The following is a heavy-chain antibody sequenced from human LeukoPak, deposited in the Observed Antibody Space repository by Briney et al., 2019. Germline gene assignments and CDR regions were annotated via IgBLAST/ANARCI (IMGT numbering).Heavy chain of an antibody. CDR1: GYTFTSYG. V-gene: IGHV1-18*01. Sequence: GASVKVSCKASGYTFTSYGISWVQQARGQGLEWMGWISAYNGNTNYAQKFQRRDTVKGDIHTSTVYMELRGQSSDDPRVYYWSRGVGARTPFDCLGQGTLVTVSS. J-gene: IGHJ4*02. CDR3: SRGVGARTPFDC. CDR2: ISAYNGNT. D-gene: IGHD1-26*01.